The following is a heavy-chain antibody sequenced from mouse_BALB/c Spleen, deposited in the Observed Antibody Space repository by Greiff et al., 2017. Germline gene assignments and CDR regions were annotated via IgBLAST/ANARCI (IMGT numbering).Heavy chain of an antibody. V-gene: IGHV7-3*02. CDR2: IRNKANGYTT. CDR1: GFTFTDYY. J-gene: IGHJ2*01. CDR3: ARDNSYFDY. Sequence: EVKLMESGGGLVQPGGSLRLSRATSGFTFTDYYMSWVRQPPGKALEWLGFIRNKANGYTTEYSASVKGRFTISRDNSQSILYLQMNTLRAEDSATYYCARDNSYFDYWGQGTTLTVSS.